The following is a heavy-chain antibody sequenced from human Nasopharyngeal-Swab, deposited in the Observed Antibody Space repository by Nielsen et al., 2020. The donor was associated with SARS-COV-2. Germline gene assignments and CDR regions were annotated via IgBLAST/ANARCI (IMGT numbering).Heavy chain of an antibody. J-gene: IGHJ4*02. Sequence: LSCAVYGGSFRGYYWSWIRQPPGKGLEWIGEINHSGSTNYNPSLKSRVNISVETSKNQFSLKLSSVTAADTAVYYCARVRFGGSSRRDLFDYWGQGTLVTVSS. CDR1: GGSFRGYY. CDR3: ARVRFGGSSRRDLFDY. CDR2: INHSGST. D-gene: IGHD6-6*01. V-gene: IGHV4-34*01.